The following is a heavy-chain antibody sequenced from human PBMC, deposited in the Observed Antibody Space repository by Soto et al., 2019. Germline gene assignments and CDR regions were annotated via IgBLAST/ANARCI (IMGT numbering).Heavy chain of an antibody. CDR3: ARIPRAATGATISGYYFDY. J-gene: IGHJ4*02. CDR1: GYSISSGYY. V-gene: IGHV4-38-2*01. D-gene: IGHD1-26*01. Sequence: SETLSLTCAVSGYSISSGYYWGWIRQPPGKGLEWIGSIYHSGSTYYSPSLKSRVTISVDTSKNQFSLKLSSVTAADTAVYYCARIPRAATGATISGYYFDYWGQGTLVTVSS. CDR2: IYHSGST.